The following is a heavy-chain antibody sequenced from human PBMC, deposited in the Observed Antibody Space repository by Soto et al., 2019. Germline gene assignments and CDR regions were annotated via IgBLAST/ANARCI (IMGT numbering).Heavy chain of an antibody. J-gene: IGHJ4*02. V-gene: IGHV1-2*02. CDR1: GYSFTGYY. D-gene: IGHD2-8*02. CDR2: INPDSGAT. CDR3: ARGDYGTGGYPFPYFVY. Sequence: HEHLVQSGAEVKRPGASLKVSCKASGYSFTGYYIHWVRQAPGQGLEWMGWINPDSGATNYAQNFQGRVTLTSDTSISTASMDLTSLTSDDTTVYYCARGDYGTGGYPFPYFVYRGQGTLVNVPS.